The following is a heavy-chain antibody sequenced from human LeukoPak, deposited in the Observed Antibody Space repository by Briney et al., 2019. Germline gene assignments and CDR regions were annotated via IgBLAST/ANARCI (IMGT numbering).Heavy chain of an antibody. V-gene: IGHV3-21*01. CDR1: GFTFSSYS. Sequence: GGFLRLSCAASGFTFSSYSMNWVRQAPGKGLEWVSSISSSSSYIYYADSVKGRFTISRDNAKSSLYRQMNSLRAEDTAVYYCARETYYYGSGSYVDYWGQGTLVTVSS. CDR3: ARETYYYGSGSYVDY. J-gene: IGHJ4*02. D-gene: IGHD3-10*01. CDR2: ISSSSSYI.